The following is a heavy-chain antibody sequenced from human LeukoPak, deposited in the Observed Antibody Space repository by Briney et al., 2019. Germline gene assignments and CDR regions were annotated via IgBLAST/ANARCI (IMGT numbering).Heavy chain of an antibody. Sequence: ASVKVSCKASGYTFTGYYMHWVRQAPGQGLEWMEWINPNSGGTNYAQKFQGRVTMTRDTSISTAYMELSRLRSDDTAVYYCARDEGYCSSTSCYRAWFDPWGQGTLVTVSS. CDR1: GYTFTGYY. J-gene: IGHJ5*02. D-gene: IGHD2-2*02. CDR2: INPNSGGT. V-gene: IGHV1-2*02. CDR3: ARDEGYCSSTSCYRAWFDP.